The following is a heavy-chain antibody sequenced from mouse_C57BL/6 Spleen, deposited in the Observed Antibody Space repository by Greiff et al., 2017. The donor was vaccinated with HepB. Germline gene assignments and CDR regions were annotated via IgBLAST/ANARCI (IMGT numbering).Heavy chain of an antibody. V-gene: IGHV1-63*01. Sequence: QVQLQQSGAELVRPGTSVKMSCKASGYTFTNYWIGWVKQRPGHGLERIGDIYPGGGYTNYNEKFKGKATMTADKSSSTAYMQLSSLTSEDSAIYYCASNYYGSRWFAYWGQGTLVTVSA. CDR1: GYTFTNYW. D-gene: IGHD1-1*01. J-gene: IGHJ3*01. CDR3: ASNYYGSRWFAY. CDR2: IYPGGGYT.